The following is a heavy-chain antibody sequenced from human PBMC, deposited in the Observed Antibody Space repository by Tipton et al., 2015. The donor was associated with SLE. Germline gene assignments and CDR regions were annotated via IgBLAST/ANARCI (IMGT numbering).Heavy chain of an antibody. CDR2: IYRSGTA. V-gene: IGHV4-38-2*01. CDR1: SYSIYNGFY. J-gene: IGHJ4*02. Sequence: TLSLTWSVSSYSIYNGFYWGWIRQSPGKGLEWIGSIYRSGTAYYNPSLKSRVTMSVDTSKNQFSLKLSSVTAADTAVYYCASGEGDPKYFDYWGQGTLVTVSS. D-gene: IGHD3-10*01. CDR3: ASGEGDPKYFDY.